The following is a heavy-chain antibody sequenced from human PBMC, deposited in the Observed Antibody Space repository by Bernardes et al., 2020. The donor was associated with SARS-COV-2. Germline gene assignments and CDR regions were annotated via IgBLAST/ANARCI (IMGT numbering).Heavy chain of an antibody. J-gene: IGHJ3*02. V-gene: IGHV3-15*01. D-gene: IGHD3-3*01. CDR3: TTGGAITIFGVVIVMDAFDI. Sequence: GSLRLSCAASGFTFSNAWMSWVRQAPGKGLEWVGRIRSKTDGGTTDYAAPVKGRFTISRDDSKNTLYLQMNSLKTEDTAVYYCTTGGAITIFGVVIVMDAFDIWGQGTMVTVSS. CDR2: IRSKTDGGTT. CDR1: GFTFSNAW.